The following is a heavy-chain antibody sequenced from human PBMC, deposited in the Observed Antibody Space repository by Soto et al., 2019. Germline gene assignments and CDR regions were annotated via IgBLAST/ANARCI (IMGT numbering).Heavy chain of an antibody. Sequence: SVKVSCKASGATFSSYAISWVRQAPGQGLEWMGGIIPIFGTANYAQKFQGRVTITADESTSTAYMELSSLRSEDTAVYYCARGVNYDFWSGPSNWFDPWGQGTLVTVSS. D-gene: IGHD3-3*01. CDR2: IIPIFGTA. CDR1: GATFSSYA. V-gene: IGHV1-69*13. J-gene: IGHJ5*02. CDR3: ARGVNYDFWSGPSNWFDP.